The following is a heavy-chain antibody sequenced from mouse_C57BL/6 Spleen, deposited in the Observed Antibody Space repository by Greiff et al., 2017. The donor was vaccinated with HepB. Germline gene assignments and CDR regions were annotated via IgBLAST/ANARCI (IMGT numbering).Heavy chain of an antibody. V-gene: IGHV1-42*01. CDR3: ARSDSSDLYYFDY. D-gene: IGHD3-2*02. CDR1: GYSFTGYY. J-gene: IGHJ2*01. Sequence: VQLQQSGPELVKPGASVKISCKASGYSFTGYYMNWVKQSPEKSLEWIGEINPSTGGTTYNQKFKAKATLTVDKSSSTAYMQLKSLTSEDSAVYYCARSDSSDLYYFDYWGQGTTLTVSS. CDR2: INPSTGGT.